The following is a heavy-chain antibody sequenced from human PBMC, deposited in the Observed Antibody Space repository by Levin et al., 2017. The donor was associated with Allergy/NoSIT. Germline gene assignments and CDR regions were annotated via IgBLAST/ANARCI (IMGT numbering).Heavy chain of an antibody. CDR3: ARHRGGEALQ. CDR1: GGSISSYGYF. CDR2: IYYSGDT. J-gene: IGHJ4*02. D-gene: IGHD3-10*01. V-gene: IGHV4-39*01. Sequence: SETLSLTCTVSGGSISSYGYFWGWIRQPPGRALEWIGSIYYSGDTSYNPSLKSRVTISADTSENQFSLKLSSVTAADTAIYYCARHRGGEALQWGQGTLVTVSS.